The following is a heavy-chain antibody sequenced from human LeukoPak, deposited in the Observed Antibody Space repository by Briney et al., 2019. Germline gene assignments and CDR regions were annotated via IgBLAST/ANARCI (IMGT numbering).Heavy chain of an antibody. V-gene: IGHV3-30-3*01. D-gene: IGHD3-16*01. CDR2: ISYDGSNK. J-gene: IGHJ4*02. CDR3: ARESYTIFDY. CDR1: GFTFSSYA. Sequence: GRSLRLSCAASGFTFSSYAIHWVRQAPGKGLEWVAVISYDGSNKYYADSVKGRLTISRDNSKNTLYLQMNSLRAEDTAVYYCARESYTIFDYWGQGTLVTVSS.